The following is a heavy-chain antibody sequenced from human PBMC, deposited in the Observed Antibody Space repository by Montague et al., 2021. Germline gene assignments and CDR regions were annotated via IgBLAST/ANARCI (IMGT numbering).Heavy chain of an antibody. V-gene: IGHV4-39*01. CDR2: LDYSGTT. D-gene: IGHD2/OR15-2a*01. CDR1: GDSISSKGNF. J-gene: IGHJ6*03. CDR3: ASHRSRHHSMAFVASDHYFYMDV. Sequence: SETLSLTCSVSGDSISSKGNFWGWIRQPPGKGLEWIGVLDYSGTTYYSPSLRSRVTISVDTSKSQFSLKVTAVTAADTAVYYCASHRSRHHSMAFVASDHYFYMDVWGTGTTVAVSS.